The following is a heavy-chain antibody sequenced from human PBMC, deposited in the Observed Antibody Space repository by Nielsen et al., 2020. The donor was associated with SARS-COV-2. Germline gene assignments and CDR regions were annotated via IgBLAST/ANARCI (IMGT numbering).Heavy chain of an antibody. J-gene: IGHJ4*02. Sequence: GESLKISCAASGFTFSTYGMHWVRQAPGKGLEWVAAISYDGSNKYYVDSVMGRFTISRDNSKNTLYLQMSSLREEDTAVYYCAKDWTAIVVVPSGGVDYWGQGTLVTVSS. CDR1: GFTFSTYG. V-gene: IGHV3-30*18. D-gene: IGHD2-15*01. CDR2: ISYDGSNK. CDR3: AKDWTAIVVVPSGGVDY.